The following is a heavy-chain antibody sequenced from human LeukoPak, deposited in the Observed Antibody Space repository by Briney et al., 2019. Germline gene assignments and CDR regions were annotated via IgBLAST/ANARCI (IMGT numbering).Heavy chain of an antibody. Sequence: LSETLSLTCSVSGGSVSSTTYYWGWIRQPPGKGLEWIGSISYGGSTYYNPSLKSRLTISVDTSKNQFSLELSSVTAADTAVYFCARSRYDSGTYALEEWGQGTLVTVSS. CDR2: ISYGGST. CDR1: GGSVSSTTYY. CDR3: ARSRYDSGTYALEE. D-gene: IGHD3-10*01. J-gene: IGHJ4*02. V-gene: IGHV4-39*01.